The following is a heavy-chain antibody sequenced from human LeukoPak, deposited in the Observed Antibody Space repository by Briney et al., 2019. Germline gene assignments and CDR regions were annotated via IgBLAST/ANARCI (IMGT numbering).Heavy chain of an antibody. CDR3: ARLTSAYCFDY. J-gene: IGHJ4*02. CDR1: GDSFTSYW. Sequence: GESLKISCKGSGDSFTSYWIGWVRQMPGKGLEWMGIIYPDDSDTRYSPSFQGQVTISSQKSISTAYLQSSVLYGSDTSMYYCARLTSAYCFDYWGQGTLVTVSS. V-gene: IGHV5-51*01. D-gene: IGHD4-17*01. CDR2: IYPDDSDT.